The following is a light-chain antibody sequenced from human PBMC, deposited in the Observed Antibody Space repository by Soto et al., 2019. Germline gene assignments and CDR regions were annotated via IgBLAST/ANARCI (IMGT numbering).Light chain of an antibody. V-gene: IGKV3-20*01. J-gene: IGKJ1*01. CDR2: GAS. CDR3: LQDYNYPLT. CDR1: QSVSTSS. Sequence: EIVLTQSPGTLSLSPGERATLSCRASQSVSTSSLAWYQQKPGQAPRLLIYGASNRATGIPDRVSASGSGADFTLSISRLEPEDFATYYCLQDYNYPLTFGQGTKVEIK.